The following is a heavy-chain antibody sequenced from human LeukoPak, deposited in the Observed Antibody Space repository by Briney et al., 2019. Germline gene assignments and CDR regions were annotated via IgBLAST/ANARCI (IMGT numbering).Heavy chain of an antibody. D-gene: IGHD5-18*01. Sequence: SETLSLTCTVSGGSISSYYWSWIRQPPGKGLEWIGFIYYSGSTNYNPSLKSRVTISVDTSKKQFSLKLRSVTAADTAVYYCAAVDVDTAFPWGQGTLVTVSS. CDR2: IYYSGST. CDR3: AAVDVDTAFP. J-gene: IGHJ5*02. V-gene: IGHV4-59*01. CDR1: GGSISSYY.